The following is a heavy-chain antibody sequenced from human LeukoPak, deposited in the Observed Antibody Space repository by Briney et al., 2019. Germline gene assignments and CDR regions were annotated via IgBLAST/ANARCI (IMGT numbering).Heavy chain of an antibody. J-gene: IGHJ6*03. CDR3: ARDRQTGPYYYYYMDV. V-gene: IGHV3-23*01. Sequence: GGSLRLSCAASGFTFSSHAMSWVRQAPGKGLEWVSAISGSSGSTYYADSVKGRFTISRDNSKNTLYLQMNSLRAEDTAVYYCARDRQTGPYYYYYMDVWGKGTTVTVSS. D-gene: IGHD3-9*01. CDR2: ISGSSGST. CDR1: GFTFSSHA.